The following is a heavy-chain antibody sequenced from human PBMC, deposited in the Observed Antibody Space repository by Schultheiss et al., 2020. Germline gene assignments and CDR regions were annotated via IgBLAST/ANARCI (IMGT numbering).Heavy chain of an antibody. CDR3: ARDLRRDSAMCTRYYYYG. D-gene: IGHD5-18*01. CDR2: VTGSGGST. V-gene: IGHV3-23*01. Sequence: GGSLRLSCAASGFTFSDYYMSWIRQAPGKGLEWVSSVTGSGGSTFYADSVKGRFTISRDNSKNTLYLQMNSLRAEDTAVYYCARDLRRDSAMCTRYYYYG. J-gene: IGHJ6*01. CDR1: GFTFSDYY.